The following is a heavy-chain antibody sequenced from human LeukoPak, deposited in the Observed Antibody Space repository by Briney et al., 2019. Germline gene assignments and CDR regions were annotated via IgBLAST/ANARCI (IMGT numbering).Heavy chain of an antibody. CDR3: AKAMYYYGSGDNY. J-gene: IGHJ4*02. Sequence: GGSLRLSCAASGFTFSSYAMSWVRQAPGKGLEWVSSISGSGGSTYYADSVKGRFTISRDNSKNTLYLQMNSLRAEDTAVYYCAKAMYYYGSGDNYWGQGTLVTVSS. V-gene: IGHV3-23*01. CDR2: ISGSGGST. D-gene: IGHD3-10*01. CDR1: GFTFSSYA.